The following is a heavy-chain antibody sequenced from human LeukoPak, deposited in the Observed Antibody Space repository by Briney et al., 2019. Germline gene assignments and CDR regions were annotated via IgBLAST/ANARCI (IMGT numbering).Heavy chain of an antibody. CDR2: IYYSGST. D-gene: IGHD6-6*01. CDR1: GGSTSSSSYY. V-gene: IGHV4-39*07. J-gene: IGHJ4*02. CDR3: ASGLIAAHDY. Sequence: SETLSLTCTVSGGSTSSSSYYWGWIRQPPGKGLEWIGSIYYSGSTYYNPSLKSRVTISVDTSKNQFSLKLSSVTAADTAVYYCASGLIAAHDYWGQGTLVTVSS.